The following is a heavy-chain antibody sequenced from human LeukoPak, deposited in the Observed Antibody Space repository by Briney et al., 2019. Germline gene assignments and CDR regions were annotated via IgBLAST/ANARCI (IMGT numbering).Heavy chain of an antibody. V-gene: IGHV4-4*07. J-gene: IGHJ3*02. CDR2: IYVSERGHT. CDR3: ARVRTPYHYKSIDPPGALDI. CDR1: GGSISSYY. D-gene: IGHD3-22*01. Sequence: SETLSLTCTVSGGSISSYYWTWIRQPAGKGLDWIGRIYVSERGHTNYNPSLKGRATVSVDTSKDQFSLKLSALTAADTAMYYCARVRTPYHYKSIDPPGALDIWGQGTMVTVSS.